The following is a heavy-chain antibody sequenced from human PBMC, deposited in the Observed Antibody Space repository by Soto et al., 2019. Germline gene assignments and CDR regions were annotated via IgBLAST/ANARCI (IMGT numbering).Heavy chain of an antibody. D-gene: IGHD3-10*01. CDR3: VKNSGWFNT. CDR2: IDGSGGIA. J-gene: IGHJ5*02. CDR1: GLTFGTTD. Sequence: GGSLRLSCAASGLTFGTTDMSWVRQAPGEGLEWVSTIDGSGGIAYYADSVKGRFTISRDNSRNTVYLQMNSLRGDDTALYYCVKNSGWFNTWGQGALVTVSS. V-gene: IGHV3-23*01.